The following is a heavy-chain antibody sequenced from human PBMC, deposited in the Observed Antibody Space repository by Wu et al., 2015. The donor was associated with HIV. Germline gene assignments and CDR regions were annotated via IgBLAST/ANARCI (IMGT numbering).Heavy chain of an antibody. Sequence: QVQLVQSGAEVQKPGSSVKVSCKASGDTFSNSAIIWVRQAPGQGLEWMGDVVPTLDKARYAQKFQGRVTITADASTSTAYMELSRLRSEDTAVYYCARRQIYPINPLDSWGHGTLVTVSS. D-gene: IGHD2/OR15-2a*01. CDR1: GDTFSNSA. CDR2: VVPTLDKA. V-gene: IGHV1-69*11. CDR3: ARRQIYPINPLDS. J-gene: IGHJ5*01.